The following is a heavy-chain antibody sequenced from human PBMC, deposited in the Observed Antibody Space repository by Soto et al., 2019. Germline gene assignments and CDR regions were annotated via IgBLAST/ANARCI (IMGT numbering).Heavy chain of an antibody. CDR1: GFTFSSYS. CDR2: ISSSSSYI. D-gene: IGHD6-19*01. V-gene: IGHV3-21*01. CDR3: ARDDGGSGWSNDY. Sequence: EVQLVESGGGLVKPGGSLRLSCAASGFTFSSYSMNWVRQAPGKGLEWVSSISSSSSYIYYADSVKGRFTISRDNAKNSLYLQMSSLRAEETAVYYCARDDGGSGWSNDYWGQGTLVTVSS. J-gene: IGHJ4*02.